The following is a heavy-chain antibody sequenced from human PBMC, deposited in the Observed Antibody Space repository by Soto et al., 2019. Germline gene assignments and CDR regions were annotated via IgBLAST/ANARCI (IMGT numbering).Heavy chain of an antibody. CDR2: ISGSGGST. V-gene: IGHV3-23*01. CDR3: AKDPVQQQLVNYYYYYMDV. Sequence: EVQLLESGGGLVQPGGSLRLSCAASGFTFSSYAMSWVRQAPGKGLEWVSAISGSGGSTYYADSVKGRFTISRDNSKNTLYRQMNSLRAEDTAVYYCAKDPVQQQLVNYYYYYMDVWGKGTTVTVSS. J-gene: IGHJ6*03. D-gene: IGHD6-13*01. CDR1: GFTFSSYA.